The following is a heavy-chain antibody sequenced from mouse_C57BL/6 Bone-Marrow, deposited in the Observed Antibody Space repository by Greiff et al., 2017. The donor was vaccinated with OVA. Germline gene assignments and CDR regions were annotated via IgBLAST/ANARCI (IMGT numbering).Heavy chain of an antibody. V-gene: IGHV5-9-1*02. D-gene: IGHD2-4*01. CDR1: GFTFSSYA. J-gene: IGHJ4*01. Sequence: EVMLVESGEGLVKPGGSLKLSCAASGFTFSSYAMSWVRQTPEKRLEWVAYISSGGDYIYYADTVKGRFTISRDNARNTLYLQMSSLKSEDTAMYYCTRDGTGLIDYYAMDDWGQGTSVTVSS. CDR3: TRDGTGLIDYYAMDD. CDR2: ISSGGDYI.